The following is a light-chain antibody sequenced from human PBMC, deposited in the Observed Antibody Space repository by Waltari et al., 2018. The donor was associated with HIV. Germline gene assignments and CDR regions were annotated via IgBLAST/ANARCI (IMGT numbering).Light chain of an antibody. CDR3: QQYEKWPPLT. CDR2: SVS. J-gene: IGKJ4*01. V-gene: IGKV3-15*01. CDR1: QSVGTS. Sequence: EIVMTQSPVALSASLGERVTLSCRASQSVGTSLAWYQQRPGQAPGVLIYSVSTGAAGVPARFSGSGSGTDFTLTISSLQPEDYAVYFCQQYEKWPPLTFGGGTKV.